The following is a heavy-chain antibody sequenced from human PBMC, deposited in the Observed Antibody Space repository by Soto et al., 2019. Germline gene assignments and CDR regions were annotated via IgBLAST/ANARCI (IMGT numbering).Heavy chain of an antibody. CDR2: FDPEDGET. CDR3: ATELAVCWRAYYYYGIDV. V-gene: IGHV1-24*01. Sequence: ASVKVSCKVSGYTLTELSMHWVRQAPGKGLEWMGGFDPEDGETIYAQKFQGRVTMTEDTSTDTAYMELSSLRSEDTAVYYCATELAVCWRAYYYYGIDVWGQGTTVTVSS. D-gene: IGHD3-3*01. CDR1: GYTLTELS. J-gene: IGHJ6*02.